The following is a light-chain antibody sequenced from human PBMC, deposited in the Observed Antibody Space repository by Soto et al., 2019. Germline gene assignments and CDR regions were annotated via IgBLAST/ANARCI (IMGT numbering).Light chain of an antibody. CDR1: SSDVGNYNL. V-gene: IGLV2-23*01. CDR3: CSYAGSSTLV. Sequence: QSSLTQPASVSGSPGQSITISCTGTSSDVGNYNLVSWYQQHPGKAPKLLIYEGTQRPSGVANRFSGSKSGNTASLTISGLQAEDEADYYCCSYAGSSTLVFGGGTKLTVL. CDR2: EGT. J-gene: IGLJ2*01.